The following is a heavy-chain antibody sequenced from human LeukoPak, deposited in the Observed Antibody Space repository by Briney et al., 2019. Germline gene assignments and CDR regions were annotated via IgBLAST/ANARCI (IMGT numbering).Heavy chain of an antibody. Sequence: GGSLRLSCAASGFTFSSYSMNWVRQAPGKGLEWVSYISSSSSTIYYADSVKGRFTISRDNSKNTLYLQMNSLRAEDTAVYYCAREVVAATWYRDYYYYGMDVWGQGTTVTVSS. J-gene: IGHJ6*02. CDR1: GFTFSSYS. CDR2: ISSSSSTI. CDR3: AREVVAATWYRDYYYYGMDV. D-gene: IGHD2-15*01. V-gene: IGHV3-48*01.